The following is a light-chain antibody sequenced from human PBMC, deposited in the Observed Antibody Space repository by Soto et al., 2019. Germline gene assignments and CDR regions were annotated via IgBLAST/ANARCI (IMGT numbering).Light chain of an antibody. J-gene: IGKJ5*01. Sequence: DLKITQYGSTVDLSVGDSVTITCQASQDISDVLNWYQQQPGKAPKVLIYDASKLQTGVPSRFSGRGSGKDFTFTISSLQPDYSGTYYCQQFYDLPITFGQGTRLEIK. CDR3: QQFYDLPIT. V-gene: IGKV1-33*01. CDR2: DAS. CDR1: QDISDV.